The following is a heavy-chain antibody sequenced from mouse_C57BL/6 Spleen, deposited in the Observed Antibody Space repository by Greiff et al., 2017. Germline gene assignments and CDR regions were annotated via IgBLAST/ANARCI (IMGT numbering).Heavy chain of an antibody. Sequence: EVKVEESGGGLVQPGGSMKLSCAASGFTFSDAWMDWVRQSPEKGLEWVAEIRNKANNHATYYAESVKGRFTISRDDSKSSVYLQMNSLRAEDTGIYYCTRPYDGYFPWFAYWGQGTLVTVSA. D-gene: IGHD2-3*01. V-gene: IGHV6-6*01. CDR3: TRPYDGYFPWFAY. CDR2: IRNKANNHAT. CDR1: GFTFSDAW. J-gene: IGHJ3*01.